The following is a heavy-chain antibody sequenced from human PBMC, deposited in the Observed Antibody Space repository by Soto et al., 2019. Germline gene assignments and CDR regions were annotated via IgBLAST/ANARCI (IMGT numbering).Heavy chain of an antibody. Sequence: SQTLSLTCAISGDSVSSKSAAWNWIRQSTSRGLEKMGRTYYKYKWYNEYAVNVKSRITINPDTSKNQFSLQLNSVTPEDTAVYYCARGTPTTVTYNWFDPWGQGTLVTVSS. J-gene: IGHJ5*02. CDR1: GDSVSSKSAA. CDR2: TYYKYKWYN. V-gene: IGHV6-1*01. CDR3: ARGTPTTVTYNWFDP. D-gene: IGHD4-17*01.